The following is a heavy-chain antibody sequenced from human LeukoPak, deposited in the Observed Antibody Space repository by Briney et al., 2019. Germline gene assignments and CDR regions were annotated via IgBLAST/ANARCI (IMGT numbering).Heavy chain of an antibody. D-gene: IGHD4-17*01. V-gene: IGHV3-49*03. CDR1: GFTFGDYA. Sequence: PGGSLRLSCTASGFTFGDYAMSWFRQAPGKGLEWVGFIRSKAYGGTTEYAASVKGRFTISGDDSKSIAYLQMNSLKTEDTAVYYCTRNKYGDYFDYWGQGTLVTVSS. J-gene: IGHJ4*02. CDR3: TRNKYGDYFDY. CDR2: IRSKAYGGTT.